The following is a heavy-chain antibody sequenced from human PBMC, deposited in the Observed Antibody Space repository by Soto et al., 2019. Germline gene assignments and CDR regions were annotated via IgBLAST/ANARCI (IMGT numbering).Heavy chain of an antibody. CDR1: GGSISSGDYY. J-gene: IGHJ5*02. D-gene: IGHD3-22*01. Sequence: PSETLSLTCTVSGGSISSGDYYWSWIRQPPGKGLEWIGYTYYSGSTYYNPSLKSRVTISVDTSKNQFSLKLSSVTAADTAAYYCARGSQSPYYYDSSGYYYWFDPWGQGTLVTVS. V-gene: IGHV4-30-4*01. CDR2: TYYSGST. CDR3: ARGSQSPYYYDSSGYYYWFDP.